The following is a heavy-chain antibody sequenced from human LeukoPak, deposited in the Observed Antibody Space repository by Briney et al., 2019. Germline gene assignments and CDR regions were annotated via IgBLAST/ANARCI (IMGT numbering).Heavy chain of an antibody. V-gene: IGHV4-38-2*02. J-gene: IGHJ4*02. CDR1: GYSISSGYY. D-gene: IGHD2-2*01. CDR2: IYHSGST. CDR3: ATGGARAYPHDY. Sequence: SETLSLTCTVSGYSISSGYYWGWIRQPPGKGLEWIGSIYHSGSTYYNPSLKSRVTISVDTSKNQFSLKLSSVTAADTAVYYCATGGARAYPHDYWGQGTLVTVSS.